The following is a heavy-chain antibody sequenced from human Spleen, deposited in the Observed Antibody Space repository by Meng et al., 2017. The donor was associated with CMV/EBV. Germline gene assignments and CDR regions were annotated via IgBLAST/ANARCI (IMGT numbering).Heavy chain of an antibody. CDR1: GFTFGGYC. D-gene: IGHD1-26*01. V-gene: IGHV3-21*01. CDR2: ISSTSTYI. Sequence: GGSLRLSCAASGFTFGGYCMNWVRQAPGKGLEWVSSISSTSTYIYYADSVRGRFTISRDNAKNSLYLQMNSLRAEDTAVYYCARDLVGATLAYWGQGTLVTVSS. J-gene: IGHJ4*02. CDR3: ARDLVGATLAY.